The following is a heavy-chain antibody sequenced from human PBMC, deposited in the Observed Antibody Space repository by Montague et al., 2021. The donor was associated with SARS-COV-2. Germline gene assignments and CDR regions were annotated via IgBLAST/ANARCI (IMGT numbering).Heavy chain of an antibody. V-gene: IGHV4-59*01. J-gene: IGHJ6*03. CDR2: IYYSGST. D-gene: IGHD3-3*01. Sequence: SETLSLTCTVSGGSISSYYWSWIRQPPGKGLEWIGYIYYSGSTNYNPSLKSRVTISVDTSKNKFSLKLSSVTAADTAVYYCARGIFTIPFIPAHYYMDVWGKGTTVTVSS. CDR1: GGSISSYY. CDR3: ARGIFTIPFIPAHYYMDV.